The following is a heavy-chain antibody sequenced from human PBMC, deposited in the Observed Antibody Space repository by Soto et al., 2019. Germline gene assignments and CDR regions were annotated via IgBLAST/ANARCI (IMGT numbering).Heavy chain of an antibody. J-gene: IGHJ6*02. CDR1: GGTFSSYA. CDR3: ARAYRGGDCYTPGDYYYGMDV. D-gene: IGHD2-21*02. CDR2: IIPIFGTA. V-gene: IGHV1-69*13. Sequence: SVKVSCKASGGTFSSYAISWVRQAPGQGLEWMGGIIPIFGTANYAQKFQGRVTITADESTSTAYMELSSLRSEDTAVYYRARAYRGGDCYTPGDYYYGMDVWGQGTTVTVSS.